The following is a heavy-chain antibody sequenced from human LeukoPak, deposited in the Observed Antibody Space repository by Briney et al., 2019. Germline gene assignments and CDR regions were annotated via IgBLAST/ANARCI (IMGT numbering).Heavy chain of an antibody. J-gene: IGHJ3*02. D-gene: IGHD3-22*01. CDR2: ISYDGSNK. Sequence: PGRSLRLSCAASGFTFSSYGMHWVRQAPGKGLEWVAVISYDGSNKYYADSVKGRFTISRDNSKNTLYLQMNSLRAEDTAVYYCAKDLDPYYDSSGDYIWGQGTMVTVSS. CDR1: GFTFSSYG. V-gene: IGHV3-30*18. CDR3: AKDLDPYYDSSGDYI.